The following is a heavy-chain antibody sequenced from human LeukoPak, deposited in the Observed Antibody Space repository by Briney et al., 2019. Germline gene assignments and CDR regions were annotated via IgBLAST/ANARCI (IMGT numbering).Heavy chain of an antibody. CDR2: ISGGGGST. Sequence: GGSLRLSCAASGFTFTSYSMNWVRQAPGKGLEWVSTISGGGGSTYYADSVKGRFTISRDNSENTLYLQVNSLRAEDTAVYYCAKGGKWDVTPFDYWGQGTLVTVSS. J-gene: IGHJ4*02. CDR1: GFTFTSYS. V-gene: IGHV3-23*01. CDR3: AKGGKWDVTPFDY. D-gene: IGHD1-26*01.